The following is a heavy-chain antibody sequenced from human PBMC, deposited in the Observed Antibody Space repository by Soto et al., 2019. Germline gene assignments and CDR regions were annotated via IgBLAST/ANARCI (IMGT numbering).Heavy chain of an antibody. D-gene: IGHD3-22*01. CDR2: ISSSSSTI. CDR1: GFTFSSYS. Sequence: EVQLVESGGGLVQPGGSLRLSCAASGFTFSSYSMNWVRQAPGKGLEWVSSISSSSSTIYYADSVKGRFTISRDNAKNSLYLQMNSLRDEDTAVYYCASGDDSSGAFDIWGQGTMVTVSS. J-gene: IGHJ3*02. V-gene: IGHV3-48*02. CDR3: ASGDDSSGAFDI.